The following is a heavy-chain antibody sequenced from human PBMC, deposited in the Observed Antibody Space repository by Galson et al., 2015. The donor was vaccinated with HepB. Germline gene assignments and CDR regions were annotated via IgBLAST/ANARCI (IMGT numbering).Heavy chain of an antibody. D-gene: IGHD1-26*01. CDR2: IRSKTDGGTT. V-gene: IGHV3-15*01. J-gene: IGHJ4*02. CDR1: GFTFSNAW. CDR3: TTQVGGTTGGY. Sequence: SLRLSCAASGFTFSNAWMTWVRQAPGKGLEWVGRIRSKTDGGTTDYAAPVKGRFTVSRDDSKNTVYLQLNSLKTEDTAVYYCTTQVGGTTGGYWGQGTLVTVSS.